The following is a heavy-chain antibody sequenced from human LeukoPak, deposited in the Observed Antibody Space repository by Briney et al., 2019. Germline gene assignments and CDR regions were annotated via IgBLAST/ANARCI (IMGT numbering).Heavy chain of an antibody. Sequence: SVKVSCKASGGTFSSYAISWVRQAPGQGLEWMGGIIPIFGTANYAQKFQGRVTITADESTSTAHMELSSLRSEDTAVYYCARGPTMVRGVILYYFDYWGQGTLVTVSS. V-gene: IGHV1-69*13. CDR2: IIPIFGTA. D-gene: IGHD3-10*01. J-gene: IGHJ4*02. CDR1: GGTFSSYA. CDR3: ARGPTMVRGVILYYFDY.